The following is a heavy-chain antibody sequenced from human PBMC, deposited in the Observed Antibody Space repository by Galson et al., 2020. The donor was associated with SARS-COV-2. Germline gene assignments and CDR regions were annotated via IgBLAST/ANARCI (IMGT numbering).Heavy chain of an antibody. Sequence: GGSLRLSCELLGVGVTTYTIHWVRQAPGKGLEWVAVVTSDGGKKYYADSVKGRLTISTDSSKNTLYLQMNSLRPEDTGVYYCARDRGPAANLEGLDVWGQGTTVTVSS. V-gene: IGHV3-30-3*01. D-gene: IGHD2-2*01. J-gene: IGHJ6*02. CDR1: GVGVTTYT. CDR2: VTSDGGKK. CDR3: ARDRGPAANLEGLDV.